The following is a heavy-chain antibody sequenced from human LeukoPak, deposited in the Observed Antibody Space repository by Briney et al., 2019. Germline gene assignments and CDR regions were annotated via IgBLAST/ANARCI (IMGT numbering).Heavy chain of an antibody. Sequence: KPGGSLRLSCAASEFSVGSNYMTWVRQAPGKGLEWVSLICSGGSTYYADSVKGRFTISRDNSKNTLHLQMNSLRAEDTAVYHCVQDVDWAFGYWGQGTLVTVSS. CDR3: VQDVDWAFGY. D-gene: IGHD2-15*01. V-gene: IGHV3-66*01. CDR2: ICSGGST. CDR1: EFSVGSNY. J-gene: IGHJ4*02.